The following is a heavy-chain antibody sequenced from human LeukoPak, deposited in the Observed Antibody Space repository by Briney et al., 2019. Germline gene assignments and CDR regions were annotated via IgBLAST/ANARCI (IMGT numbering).Heavy chain of an antibody. CDR2: IIPIFGTA. Sequence: GASVKVSCKASGGTFSSYAIGWVRQAPGQGLEWMGGIIPIFGTANYAQKFQGRVTMTRNTSISTAYMELNSLRSEDTAVYYCTRAWSDSWRKTEYFQLWGQGTLVTVSS. CDR3: TRAWSDSWRKTEYFQL. CDR1: GGTFSSYA. J-gene: IGHJ1*01. V-gene: IGHV1-69*05. D-gene: IGHD1-1*01.